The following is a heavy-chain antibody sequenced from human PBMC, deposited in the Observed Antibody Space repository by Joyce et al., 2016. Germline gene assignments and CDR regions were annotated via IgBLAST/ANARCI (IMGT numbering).Heavy chain of an antibody. CDR3: ASGRRYFDV. Sequence: QVQLQQSGPGLVRPSQTLSLTCAISGDSVSTNSAAWTWIRQSPSRGLEWLGRTYYKSKGYNDFAVSVKSRIIINPDTSKNQVSLKLKSVTPEDTAVYYCASGRRYFDVWGRGTVVTVSS. V-gene: IGHV6-1*01. CDR2: TYYKSKGYN. J-gene: IGHJ2*01. CDR1: GDSVSTNSAA.